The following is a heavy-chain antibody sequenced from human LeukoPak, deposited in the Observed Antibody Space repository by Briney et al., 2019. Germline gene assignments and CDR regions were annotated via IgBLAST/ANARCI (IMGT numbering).Heavy chain of an antibody. Sequence: SETLSLTCAVYGGSFSGYYWSWIRQPPGKGLEWIGEINHSGSTNYNPSLKSRVTISVDTSKNQFSLKLSSVTAADTAVYYCARVPSSGYYDSSGYPYYFDYWGQGTLVTVSS. J-gene: IGHJ4*02. CDR2: INHSGST. CDR1: GGSFSGYY. V-gene: IGHV4-34*01. D-gene: IGHD3-22*01. CDR3: ARVPSSGYYDSSGYPYYFDY.